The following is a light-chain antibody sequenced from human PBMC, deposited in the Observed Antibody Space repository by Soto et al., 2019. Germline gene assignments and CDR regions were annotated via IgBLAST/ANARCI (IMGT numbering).Light chain of an antibody. J-gene: IGLJ2*01. V-gene: IGLV2-14*01. Sequence: QSALTQPASVSGSPGQSITISCTGTSSDVGGYNYVSWYQQHPGQAPKLMIYDVSNRPSGVSNRFSASKSGNTAFLTISGLQAEDEADYYCSSYTSSSSPVVFGGATKLTVL. CDR3: SSYTSSSSPVV. CDR1: SSDVGGYNY. CDR2: DVS.